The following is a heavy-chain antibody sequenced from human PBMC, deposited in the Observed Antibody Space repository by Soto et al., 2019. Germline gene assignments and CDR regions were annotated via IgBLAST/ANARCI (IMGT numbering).Heavy chain of an antibody. Sequence: ASVKVSCKASGFTFTSYSISWVRQAPVQGLEWMGWISAYNGNTNYAQKLQGRVTMTTDTSTSTAYMELRSLRSDDTAVYYCARTFRYYYYSSGYPHIWGQGTMVTVSS. CDR1: GFTFTSYS. V-gene: IGHV1-18*04. CDR3: ARTFRYYYYSSGYPHI. J-gene: IGHJ3*02. D-gene: IGHD3-22*01. CDR2: ISAYNGNT.